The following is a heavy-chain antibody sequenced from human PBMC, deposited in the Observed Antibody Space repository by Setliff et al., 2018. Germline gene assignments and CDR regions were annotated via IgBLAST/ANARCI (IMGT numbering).Heavy chain of an antibody. V-gene: IGHV4-38-2*01. CDR3: ASPVDEYSSSWIFDY. J-gene: IGHJ4*02. Sequence: SETLSLTCAVSGYSISSGYFWAWIRQPPGKGLEWIGSIYHSGRTYYNPSLKSRVTMSVDTSKNQFSLRLSPVTAADTAVYYCASPVDEYSSSWIFDYWGQGTLVTVSS. D-gene: IGHD6-13*01. CDR1: GYSISSGYF. CDR2: IYHSGRT.